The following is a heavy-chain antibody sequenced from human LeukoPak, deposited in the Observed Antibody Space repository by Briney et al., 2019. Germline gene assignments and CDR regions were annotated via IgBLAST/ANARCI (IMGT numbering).Heavy chain of an antibody. CDR1: GYTFTSNY. CDR3: ATSGGNLADWFDP. V-gene: IGHV1-46*01. Sequence: ASVKVSCKAFGYTFTSNYMHWVRQAPGQGPEWMGVISPSGGSTTYAQKFQGRVTMTEDTSTDTAYMELSSLRSEDTAVYYCATSGGNLADWFDPWGQGTLVTVSS. J-gene: IGHJ5*02. D-gene: IGHD4-23*01. CDR2: ISPSGGST.